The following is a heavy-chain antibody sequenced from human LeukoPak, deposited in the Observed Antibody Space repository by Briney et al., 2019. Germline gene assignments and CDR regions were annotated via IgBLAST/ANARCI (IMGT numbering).Heavy chain of an antibody. CDR1: GFTFSSYS. CDR2: ISSSSSYI. Sequence: GGSLRLSCAASGFTFSSYSMNWVRQAPGKGLEWVSSISSSSSYIYYADSVKGRFTISRDNAKNSLYLQMNSLRAEDTAVYYCPSQSTETDDAFDIWGQGTMVTVPS. CDR3: PSQSTETDDAFDI. J-gene: IGHJ3*02. V-gene: IGHV3-21*01. D-gene: IGHD4-17*01.